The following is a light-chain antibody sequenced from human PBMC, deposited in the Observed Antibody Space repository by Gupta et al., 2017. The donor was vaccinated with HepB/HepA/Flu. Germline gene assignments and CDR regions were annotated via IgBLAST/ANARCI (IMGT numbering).Light chain of an antibody. CDR1: QGISTW. J-gene: IGKJ4*01. CDR3: QQADRFPGLS. V-gene: IGKV1D-12*01. CDR2: GTS. Sequence: IQLTQSPSSVSASVGDRVTITCRASQGISTWLAWYQQKPGKAPKLLIYGTSTWQDGVPSRFSGSGSGTDFTLTISSRQPEDFAPYYCQQADRFPGLSCGGGTKVEMK.